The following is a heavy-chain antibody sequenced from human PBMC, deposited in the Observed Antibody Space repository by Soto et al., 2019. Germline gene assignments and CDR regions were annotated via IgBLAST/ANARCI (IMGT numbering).Heavy chain of an antibody. D-gene: IGHD6-25*01. V-gene: IGHV3-7*01. Sequence: EVQLVESGGGLVQTGGSLRLSCAASGFTFSAYWMSWVRQAPGKGLEWVANIKQAGSEKYYVDSVSGRFIISRDDAKNSLFLQVNSLRDEDTAVDYCAREKRANGYLDYWGQGTLVTVSS. CDR3: AREKRANGYLDY. CDR1: GFTFSAYW. CDR2: IKQAGSEK. J-gene: IGHJ4*02.